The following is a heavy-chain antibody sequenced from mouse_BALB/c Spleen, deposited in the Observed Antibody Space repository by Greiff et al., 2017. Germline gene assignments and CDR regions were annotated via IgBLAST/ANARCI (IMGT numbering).Heavy chain of an antibody. CDR1: GYAFTNYL. J-gene: IGHJ4*01. CDR2: INPGSGGT. Sequence: VKLQQSGAELVRPGTSVKVSCKASGYAFTNYLIEWVKQRPGQGLEWIGVINPGSGGTNYNEKFKGKATLTADKSSSTAYMQLSSLTSDDSAVYFCARGYYYGSSYAMDYWGQGTSVTVSS. V-gene: IGHV1-54*01. CDR3: ARGYYYGSSYAMDY. D-gene: IGHD1-1*01.